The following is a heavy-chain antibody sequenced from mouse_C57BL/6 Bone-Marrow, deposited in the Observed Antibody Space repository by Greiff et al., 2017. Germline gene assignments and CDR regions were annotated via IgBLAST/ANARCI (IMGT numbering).Heavy chain of an antibody. D-gene: IGHD1-1*01. V-gene: IGHV1-54*01. CDR3: ARSGYYGSTFAY. CDR1: GYAFTNYL. Sequence: VQLQQSGAELVRPGTSVKVSCKASGYAFTNYLIEWVKQRPGQSLEWIGVINPGSGGTNYNEKFKGKATLTAEKSSSTAYLQLSSLTSDDSAVYFCARSGYYGSTFAYWGQGTLVTVSA. CDR2: INPGSGGT. J-gene: IGHJ3*01.